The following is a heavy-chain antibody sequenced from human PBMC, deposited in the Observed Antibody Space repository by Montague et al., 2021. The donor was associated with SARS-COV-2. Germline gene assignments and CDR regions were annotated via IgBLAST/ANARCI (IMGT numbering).Heavy chain of an antibody. Sequence: SETLSLTCTVSGGSISSSSYYWGWIRQPPGKGLEWIGSIYYSGSTYYXPSLKSRVTISVDTSKNQFSLKLSSVTAADTAVYYCARVATMVRGVIPGYFDYWGQGTLGTVSS. D-gene: IGHD3-10*01. J-gene: IGHJ4*02. CDR3: ARVATMVRGVIPGYFDY. CDR2: IYYSGST. V-gene: IGHV4-39*01. CDR1: GGSISSSSYY.